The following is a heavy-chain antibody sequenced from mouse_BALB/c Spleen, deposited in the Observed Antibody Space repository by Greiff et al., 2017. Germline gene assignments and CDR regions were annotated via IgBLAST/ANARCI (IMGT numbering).Heavy chain of an antibody. J-gene: IGHJ1*01. CDR1: GYSITSDYA. CDR2: IRYSGST. D-gene: IGHD6-1*01. V-gene: IGHV3-2*02. CDR3: ARGPPYWYFDV. Sequence: EVKVEESGPGLVKPSQSLSLTCTVTGYSITSDYAWNWIRQFPGNKLEWMGYIRYSGSTSYNPSLKSRISITRDTSKNQFFLQLNSVTTEDTATYYCARGPPYWYFDVWGAGTTVTVSS.